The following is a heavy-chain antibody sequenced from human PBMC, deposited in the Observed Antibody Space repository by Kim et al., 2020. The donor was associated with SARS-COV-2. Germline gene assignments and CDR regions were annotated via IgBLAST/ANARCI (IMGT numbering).Heavy chain of an antibody. V-gene: IGHV4-61*07. Sequence: KSRVPISVETSKNQFSLKLNSVTAADTAVYYCARRTPNYFGSGSYYYFDFWGQGTLVTVSS. D-gene: IGHD3-10*01. J-gene: IGHJ4*02. CDR3: ARRTPNYFGSGSYYYFDF.